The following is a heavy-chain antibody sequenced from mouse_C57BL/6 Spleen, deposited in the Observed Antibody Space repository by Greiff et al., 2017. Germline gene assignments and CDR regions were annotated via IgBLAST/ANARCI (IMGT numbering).Heavy chain of an antibody. D-gene: IGHD2-5*01. CDR3: ARSSNYERYAMDY. CDR1: GYTFTSYW. Sequence: VQLQQPGAELVKPGASVKLSCKASGYTFTSYWMHWVKQRPGQGLEWIGMIHPNSGSTNYNEKFKSKATLTVDKSSSTAYMQLSSLTSEDSAVYYCARSSNYERYAMDYWGQGTSVTVSS. J-gene: IGHJ4*01. V-gene: IGHV1-64*01. CDR2: IHPNSGST.